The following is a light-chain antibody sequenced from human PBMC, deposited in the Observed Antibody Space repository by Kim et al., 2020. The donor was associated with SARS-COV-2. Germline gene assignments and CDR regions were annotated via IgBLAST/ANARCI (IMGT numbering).Light chain of an antibody. V-gene: IGKV3-11*01. Sequence: TPGESPTRSCRASQSVSSYLAWYQQKPGQAPRLLIYDASNRATGIPARFSGSGSGTDFTLTISSLEPEDFAVYYCQQRSNRPPITFGQGTRLEIK. CDR1: QSVSSY. J-gene: IGKJ5*01. CDR2: DAS. CDR3: QQRSNRPPIT.